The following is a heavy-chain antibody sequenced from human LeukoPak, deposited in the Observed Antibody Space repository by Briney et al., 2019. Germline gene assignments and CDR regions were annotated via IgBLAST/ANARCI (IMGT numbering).Heavy chain of an antibody. D-gene: IGHD2-8*01. CDR2: ISWNSGSI. J-gene: IGHJ3*02. V-gene: IGHV3-9*01. Sequence: GGSLRLSCAASGFTFADYVMHWVRQAPGKGLEWVSGISWNSGSIGYADSVKGRFTISRDNAKNSLYLQMNSLRAEDTALYYCAKDIGYTIPNAFDIWGQGTMVTVSS. CDR3: AKDIGYTIPNAFDI. CDR1: GFTFADYV.